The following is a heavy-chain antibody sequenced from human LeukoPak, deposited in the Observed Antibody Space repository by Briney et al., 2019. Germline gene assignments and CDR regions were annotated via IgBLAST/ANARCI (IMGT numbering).Heavy chain of an antibody. CDR3: AKGRGEY. Sequence: GGSLRLSCAASGFTFTNFAMHWVRQAPGKGLEWVTVISDDGNNKYFADSVKGRFTISRDNSKNTLYLQMNSLRAEDTAVYYCAKGRGEYWGQGTLVTVSS. D-gene: IGHD3-16*01. V-gene: IGHV3-30*18. CDR1: GFTFTNFA. CDR2: ISDDGNNK. J-gene: IGHJ4*02.